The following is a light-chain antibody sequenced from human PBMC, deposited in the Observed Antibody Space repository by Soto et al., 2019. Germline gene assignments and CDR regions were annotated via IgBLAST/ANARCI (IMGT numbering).Light chain of an antibody. J-gene: IGKJ4*02. Sequence: DIQMTQSPSTLSASVGDRVTITCRASQTISSWLAWYQQKPGKAPNLLIYDASRLESGVPSRFSGSGSGTEFTLTISSLQPDDFATYYCQQYDSYTCTFGGGTKVDI. CDR2: DAS. CDR1: QTISSW. CDR3: QQYDSYTCT. V-gene: IGKV1-5*01.